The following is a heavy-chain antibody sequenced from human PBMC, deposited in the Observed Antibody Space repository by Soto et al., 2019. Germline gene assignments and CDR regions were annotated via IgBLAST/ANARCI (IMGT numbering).Heavy chain of an antibody. J-gene: IGHJ4*02. D-gene: IGHD2-15*01. V-gene: IGHV4-31*03. Sequence: QVQLQESGPGLVKPSQTLSLTCTVSGGSISSGGYYWSWIRQHPGKGLEWIGYIYYSGSTYYNPSLKSRVTISVDTSKNQFSLKLSAVTAADTAVYYCARDLNCSGGSCSNNYFDYWGQGTLVTVSS. CDR2: IYYSGST. CDR3: ARDLNCSGGSCSNNYFDY. CDR1: GGSISSGGYY.